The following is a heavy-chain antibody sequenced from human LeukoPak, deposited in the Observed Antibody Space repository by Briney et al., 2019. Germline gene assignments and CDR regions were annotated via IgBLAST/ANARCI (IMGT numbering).Heavy chain of an antibody. Sequence: SVKVSCKASGYTFTGYYMHWVRQAPGQGLEWMGGIIPIFGTAKYAQKFQGRVTIAADESTSTAYMELSSLRSEDTAVYYCARDGRQQLANWFDPWGQGTLVTVSS. D-gene: IGHD6-13*01. CDR2: IIPIFGTA. CDR1: GYTFTGYY. V-gene: IGHV1-69*13. CDR3: ARDGRQQLANWFDP. J-gene: IGHJ5*02.